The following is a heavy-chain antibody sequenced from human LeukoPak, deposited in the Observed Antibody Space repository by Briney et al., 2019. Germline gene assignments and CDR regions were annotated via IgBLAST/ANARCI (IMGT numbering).Heavy chain of an antibody. CDR1: GFTFSSYG. J-gene: IGHJ4*02. Sequence: GGSLRLSCAASGFTFSSYGMHWVRQAPGKGLEWVAVIWYDGSNKYYADSVKGRFTISRDNSKNTLYLQMNSLRAEDTAVYYCAKASSGYCSSTSCYKESHFDYWGQGTLVTVSS. D-gene: IGHD2-2*02. CDR2: IWYDGSNK. V-gene: IGHV3-33*06. CDR3: AKASSGYCSSTSCYKESHFDY.